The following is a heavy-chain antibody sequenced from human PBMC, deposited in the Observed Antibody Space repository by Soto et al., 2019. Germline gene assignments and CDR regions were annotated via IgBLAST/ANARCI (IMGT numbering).Heavy chain of an antibody. CDR2: ISSSSSTI. J-gene: IGHJ6*03. D-gene: IGHD3-16*02. CDR1: GFTFSSYS. Sequence: EVQLVESGGGLVQPGGSLRLSCAASGFTFSSYSMNWVRQAPGKGLEWVSYISSSSSTIYYADSVKGRFTISRANANNSLYLQMNSLRAEDTAVYYCARDLGLSHLMDVWGKGTTVTVSS. CDR3: ARDLGLSHLMDV. V-gene: IGHV3-48*01.